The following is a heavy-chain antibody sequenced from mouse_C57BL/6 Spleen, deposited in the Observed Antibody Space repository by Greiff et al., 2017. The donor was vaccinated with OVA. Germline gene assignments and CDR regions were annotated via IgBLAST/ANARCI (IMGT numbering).Heavy chain of an antibody. J-gene: IGHJ4*01. D-gene: IGHD1-1*01. CDR1: GFTFSDYG. V-gene: IGHV5-17*01. Sequence: EVKVVESGGGLVKPGGSLKLSCAASGFTFSDYGMHWVRQAPEKGLEWVAYISSGSSTIYYADTVKGRFTISRDNAKNTLFLQMTSLRSEDTAMYYCARDYGSRGAMDYWGQGTSVTVSS. CDR3: ARDYGSRGAMDY. CDR2: ISSGSSTI.